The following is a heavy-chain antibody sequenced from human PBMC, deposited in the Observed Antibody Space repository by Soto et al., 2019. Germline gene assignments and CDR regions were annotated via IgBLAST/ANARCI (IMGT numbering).Heavy chain of an antibody. V-gene: IGHV3-30*18. CDR2: ISYDGSNK. CDR3: AKGGGDGYNSYYYYGMDV. D-gene: IGHD5-12*01. J-gene: IGHJ6*02. Sequence: GGSLRLSCAASGFTFSSYGMHWVRQAPGKGLEWVAVISYDGSNKYYADSVKGRFTISRDNSKNTLYLQMNSLRAEDTAVYYCAKGGGDGYNSYYYYGMDVWGQGTTVTVSS. CDR1: GFTFSSYG.